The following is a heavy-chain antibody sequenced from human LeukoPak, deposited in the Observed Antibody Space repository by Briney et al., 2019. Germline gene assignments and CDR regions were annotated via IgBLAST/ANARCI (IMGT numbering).Heavy chain of an antibody. V-gene: IGHV3-23*01. J-gene: IGHJ4*02. CDR3: AKDHDALVPAAQFDY. CDR1: GFTFSSYA. CDR2: ISGSGGRT. Sequence: GGSLRLSCAASGFTFSSYAMSWVRQAPGKGLEWVSTISGSGGRTYYADSVKGRFTISRDNSNNTLSLQMTSLRAGDTAVYYCAKDHDALVPAAQFDYWGQGTLVTVSS. D-gene: IGHD2-2*01.